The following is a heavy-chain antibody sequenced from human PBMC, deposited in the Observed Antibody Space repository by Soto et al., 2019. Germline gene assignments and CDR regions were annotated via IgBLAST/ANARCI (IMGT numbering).Heavy chain of an antibody. CDR3: ASVGGWCCSSAGLSSFDP. Sequence: SETLSLTCPVSGGPISSYYWSWIRQPPGKGLGWIGYIYYSGSTNYNPSLKSRVTISVDTSKNQFSLKLSSVTAADTAVYYCASVGGWCCSSAGLSSFDPWGQGTLDRVSS. CDR1: GGPISSYY. V-gene: IGHV4-59*12. CDR2: IYYSGST. J-gene: IGHJ5*02. D-gene: IGHD6-6*01.